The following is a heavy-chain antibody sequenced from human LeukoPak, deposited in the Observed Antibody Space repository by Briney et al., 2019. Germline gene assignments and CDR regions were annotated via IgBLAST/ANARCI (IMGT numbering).Heavy chain of an antibody. V-gene: IGHV3-23*01. CDR1: GVTLSSYA. D-gene: IGHD4-17*01. CDR2: ISGSGGST. Sequence: GGSLRLSCAASGVTLSSYAMSWVRQAPGKGLEWVSAISGSGGSTYYADSVKGRFTISRDNSKNTLYLQMNSLRGEDTALYYCARETGGTVGSTDFDYWGQGTLVTVSS. CDR3: ARETGGTVGSTDFDY. J-gene: IGHJ4*02.